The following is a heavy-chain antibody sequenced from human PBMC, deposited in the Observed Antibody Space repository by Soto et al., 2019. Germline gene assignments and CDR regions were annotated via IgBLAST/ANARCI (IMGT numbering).Heavy chain of an antibody. CDR2: ISYDGSNK. V-gene: IGHV3-30*18. D-gene: IGHD6-13*01. CDR3: AKESLSSSWYSDWFDP. CDR1: GFTFSSYG. J-gene: IGHJ5*02. Sequence: QVQLVESGGGVVQPGRSLRLSCAASGFTFSSYGMHWVRQAPGKGLEWVAVISYDGSNKYYADSVKGRFTISRDNSKNTVHLQMISLRAEDTAVYYSAKESLSSSWYSDWFDPWGQGTLVTVSS.